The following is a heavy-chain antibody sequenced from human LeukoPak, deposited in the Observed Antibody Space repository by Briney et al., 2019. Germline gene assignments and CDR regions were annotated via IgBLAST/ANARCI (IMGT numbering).Heavy chain of an antibody. CDR2: INPSGGST. Sequence: GASVKVSCKASGYTFTSYYMHWVRQAPGQGLEWMGIINPSGGSTSYAQKFQGRVTITADKSTSTAYMELSSLRSEDTAVYYCARGQLVPNYYFDYWGQGTLVTVSS. CDR1: GYTFTSYY. V-gene: IGHV1-46*01. D-gene: IGHD6-13*01. J-gene: IGHJ4*02. CDR3: ARGQLVPNYYFDY.